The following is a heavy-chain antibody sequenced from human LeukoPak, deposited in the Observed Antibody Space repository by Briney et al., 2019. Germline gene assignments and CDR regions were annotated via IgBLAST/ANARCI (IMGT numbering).Heavy chain of an antibody. J-gene: IGHJ4*02. CDR3: ARGGGIAAAGTG. D-gene: IGHD6-13*01. Sequence: SETLSLTCAVYGGSFSGYYWSWIRQPPGKGLEWIGEINHSGSTNYNPSLKSRVTISVDTSKNQFSLKLSSVTAADTAVYYCARGGGIAAAGTGGGQGHLGTGSS. CDR1: GGSFSGYY. V-gene: IGHV4-34*01. CDR2: INHSGST.